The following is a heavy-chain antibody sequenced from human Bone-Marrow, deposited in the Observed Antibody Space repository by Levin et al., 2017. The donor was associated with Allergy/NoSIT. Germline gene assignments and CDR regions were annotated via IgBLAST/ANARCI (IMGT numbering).Heavy chain of an antibody. CDR2: ISYDGSNK. D-gene: IGHD2-8*01. V-gene: IGHV3-30*04. J-gene: IGHJ3*02. Sequence: LSLTCAASGFTFSSYAMHWVRQAPGKGLEWVAVISYDGSNKYYADSVKGRFTISRDNSKNTLYLQMNSLRAEDTAVYYCATEYVLRRVGAFDIWGQGTMVTVSS. CDR1: GFTFSSYA. CDR3: ATEYVLRRVGAFDI.